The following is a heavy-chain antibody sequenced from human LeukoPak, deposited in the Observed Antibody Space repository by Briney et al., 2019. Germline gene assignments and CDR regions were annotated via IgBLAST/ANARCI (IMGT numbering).Heavy chain of an antibody. V-gene: IGHV4-34*01. CDR2: INHSGST. J-gene: IGHJ4*02. D-gene: IGHD2-2*02. Sequence: SETLSLTCAVYGGSFSGYYWSWIRQPPGKGLEWIGEINHSGSTNYNPSLKSRVTISVDTSKNQFSLKLSSVTAADTAVYYCARAGISIPFDYWGQGTLVTVSS. CDR3: ARAGISIPFDY. CDR1: GGSFSGYY.